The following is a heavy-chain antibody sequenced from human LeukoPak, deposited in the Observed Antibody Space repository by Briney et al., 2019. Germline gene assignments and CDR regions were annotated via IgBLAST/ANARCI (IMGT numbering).Heavy chain of an antibody. CDR1: GFTVSSSY. Sequence: GGSLRLSCAASGFTVSSSYMNWVRQAPGKGLELVSVIYSDGSTYYADSVKGRFTISSDNSKNTLYLQMNSLRAEDTAVYYCARDPHRVVPAAIRAFDIWGQGTMVTVSS. V-gene: IGHV3-53*05. J-gene: IGHJ3*02. CDR3: ARDPHRVVPAAIRAFDI. D-gene: IGHD2-2*02. CDR2: IYSDGST.